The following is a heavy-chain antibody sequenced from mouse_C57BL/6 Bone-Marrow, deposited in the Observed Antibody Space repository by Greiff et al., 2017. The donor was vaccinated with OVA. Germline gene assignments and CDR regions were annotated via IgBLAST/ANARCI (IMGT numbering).Heavy chain of an antibody. J-gene: IGHJ2*01. CDR3: ARGWLRRGGGYYFDY. Sequence: EVQRVESGGGLVKPGGSLKLSCAASGFTFSSYTMSWVRQTPEKRLEWVATISGGGGNTYYPDSVKGRFTISRDNAQYPLYLQMSRLRSEDTALYYCARGWLRRGGGYYFDYWGQGTTLTVSS. D-gene: IGHD2-2*01. CDR1: GFTFSSYT. V-gene: IGHV5-9*01. CDR2: ISGGGGNT.